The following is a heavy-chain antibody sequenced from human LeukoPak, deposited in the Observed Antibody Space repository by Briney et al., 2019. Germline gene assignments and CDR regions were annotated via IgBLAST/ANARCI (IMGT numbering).Heavy chain of an antibody. CDR3: ARVVVVVVAATGWFDP. D-gene: IGHD2-15*01. V-gene: IGHV4-30-4*08. J-gene: IGHJ5*02. CDR2: IYYSGST. CDR1: GGSISSGDYY. Sequence: PSETLSLTCTVSGGSISSGDYYWSWIRQPPGKGLEWIGYIYYSGSTYYNPSLKSRVTISVDTSKNQFSLKLSSVTATDTAVYYCARVVVVVVAATGWFDPWGQGTLVTVSS.